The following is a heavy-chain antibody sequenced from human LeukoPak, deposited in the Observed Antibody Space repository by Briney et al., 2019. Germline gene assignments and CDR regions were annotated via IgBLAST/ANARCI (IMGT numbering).Heavy chain of an antibody. J-gene: IGHJ6*02. CDR1: GSTFSSYS. D-gene: IGHD2-2*01. Sequence: PGGSLRLSCAASGSTFSSYSMNWVRQAPGKGLEWVANIEEDGSEKYYVDSVKGRFTISRDNAKKSLYLQMNSLRAEDTAVYYCAREASNQLLRYYYYYYGMDVWGQGTTVTVSS. V-gene: IGHV3-7*01. CDR2: IEEDGSEK. CDR3: AREASNQLLRYYYYYYGMDV.